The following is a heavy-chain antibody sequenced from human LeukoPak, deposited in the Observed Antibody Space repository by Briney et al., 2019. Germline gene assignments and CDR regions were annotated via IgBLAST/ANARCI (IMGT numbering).Heavy chain of an antibody. CDR1: GGTFSSYT. V-gene: IGHV1-69*04. J-gene: IGHJ5*02. CDR2: IIPILGIA. D-gene: IGHD6-6*01. CDR3: ARETIAARPDWFDP. Sequence: ASVKVSCKASGGTFSSYTITWVRQAPGQGLEWMGRIIPILGIANYAQKFQGRVTITADKSTSTAYMELSSLTSEDTAVYYCARETIAARPDWFDPWGQGTLVTVSS.